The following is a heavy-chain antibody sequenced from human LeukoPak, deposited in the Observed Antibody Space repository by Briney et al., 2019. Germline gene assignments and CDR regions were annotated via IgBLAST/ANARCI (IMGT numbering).Heavy chain of an antibody. CDR3: VRGVGVSRFNYFDP. Sequence: EGSLRLSCAASGLSFNSCGMHWVRQAPGKGLEWVAVISSDGSNKYYADSVKGRFTISRDNSKNTLFLQMNSLRDDDTAVYYCVRGVGVSRFNYFDPWGQGTLVIVSS. CDR2: ISSDGSNK. J-gene: IGHJ5*02. D-gene: IGHD6-13*01. CDR1: GLSFNSCG. V-gene: IGHV3-30*03.